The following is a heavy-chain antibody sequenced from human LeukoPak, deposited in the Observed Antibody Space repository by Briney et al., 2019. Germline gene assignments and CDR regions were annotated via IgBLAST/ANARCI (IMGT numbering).Heavy chain of an antibody. V-gene: IGHV3-74*01. D-gene: IGHD5-24*01. CDR1: GFTFSSYW. Sequence: GGSLRLSCAASGFTFSSYWMHWVRQAPGKGLVWVSRVNSDGSSTSYADSVKGRFTISRDNAKNTLYLQMNSLRAEDTAVYYCARGDGYNPFDYWGQGTLVTVSS. J-gene: IGHJ4*02. CDR2: VNSDGSST. CDR3: ARGDGYNPFDY.